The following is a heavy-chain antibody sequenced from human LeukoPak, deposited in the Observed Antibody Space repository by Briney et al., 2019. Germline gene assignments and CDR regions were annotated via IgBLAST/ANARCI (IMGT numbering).Heavy chain of an antibody. CDR3: ARGVVVAANNWFDP. CDR2: ISGSGGIT. J-gene: IGHJ5*02. V-gene: IGHV3-23*01. D-gene: IGHD2-15*01. CDR1: GFTFSTYA. Sequence: GGSLRLSCAASGFTFSTYAMSWVRQAPGKGLEWVSAISGSGGITYCADSVKGRFTISRDNAKNSLYLQMNSLRAEDPAVYYCARGVVVAANNWFDPWGQGTLVTVSS.